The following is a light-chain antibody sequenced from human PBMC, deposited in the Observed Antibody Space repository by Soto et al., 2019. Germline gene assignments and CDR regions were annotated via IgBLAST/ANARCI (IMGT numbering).Light chain of an antibody. CDR2: EVS. CDR3: LSYTSSYTVV. J-gene: IGLJ2*01. Sequence: QSALTQPASVSGSPGQSITISCTGSSSDVGTQNYVSWYQQHPDKAPKLMIYEVSDRPSGVSNRFSGSKSGNTASLTISGVQAEDEVDYYCLSYTSSYTVVFGGGTKLTVL. V-gene: IGLV2-14*01. CDR1: SSDVGTQNY.